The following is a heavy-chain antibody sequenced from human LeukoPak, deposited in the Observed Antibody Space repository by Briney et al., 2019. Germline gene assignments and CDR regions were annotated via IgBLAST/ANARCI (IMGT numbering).Heavy chain of an antibody. D-gene: IGHD1-26*01. J-gene: IGHJ3*02. CDR3: AKESGRGYSGNLATFDI. CDR1: GYIFTKYD. Sequence: SVKVSCETSGYIFTKYDISWVRQAPGQGPEWMGRIIPILSMSNYAQKFQGRVTITADKFTSTAHMELSSLRPEDTAVYYCAKESGRGYSGNLATFDIWGQGTMVTVSS. V-gene: IGHV1-69*04. CDR2: IIPILSMS.